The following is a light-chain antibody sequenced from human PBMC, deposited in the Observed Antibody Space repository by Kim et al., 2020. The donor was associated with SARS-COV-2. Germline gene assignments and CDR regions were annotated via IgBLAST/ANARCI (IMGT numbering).Light chain of an antibody. CDR3: QQYNRWPPYI. J-gene: IGKJ2*01. CDR1: QSVTSN. CDR2: GAS. Sequence: VAPGERATLSCRASQSVTSNLAWYQQRPGQAPRLLIYGASIRATGIPDRFSGSGSGTEFTLTISSLQPEDFALYYCQQYNRWPPYIFGQGTKLEI. V-gene: IGKV3-15*01.